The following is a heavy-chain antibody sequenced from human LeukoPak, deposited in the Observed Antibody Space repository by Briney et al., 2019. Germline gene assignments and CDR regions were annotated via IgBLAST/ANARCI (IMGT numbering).Heavy chain of an antibody. Sequence: PPETLSLTCTVSGGSISSSSYYWGWIRQPPGTGLEWIGSIYYSGSTYYNPSLKSRVTISVDTSKNQFSLKLSSVTAADTAVYYCARRTRWLDWGAFDIWGQGTMVTVSS. V-gene: IGHV4-39*01. CDR2: IYYSGST. D-gene: IGHD3/OR15-3a*01. CDR3: ARRTRWLDWGAFDI. CDR1: GGSISSSSYY. J-gene: IGHJ3*02.